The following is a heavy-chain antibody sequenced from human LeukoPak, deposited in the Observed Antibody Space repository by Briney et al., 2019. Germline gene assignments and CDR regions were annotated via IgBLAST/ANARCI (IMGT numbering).Heavy chain of an antibody. V-gene: IGHV4-34*01. J-gene: IGHJ4*02. D-gene: IGHD3-10*01. CDR2: INHSGST. Sequence: SETLSLTCAVYGGSFSGYYWSWIRQPPGKGVEWIGEINHSGSTNYNPSLKSRGTISVDTSKNQFSLKLSSVTAADTAVYYCARGLVYYYGSGSYYPYWGQGTLVTVSS. CDR3: ARGLVYYYGSGSYYPY. CDR1: GGSFSGYY.